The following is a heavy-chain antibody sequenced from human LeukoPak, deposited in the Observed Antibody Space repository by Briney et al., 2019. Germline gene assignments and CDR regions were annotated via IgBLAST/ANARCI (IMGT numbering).Heavy chain of an antibody. V-gene: IGHV1-69*13. CDR3: ATARVGNSGWYRSFLDF. Sequence: SVKVSCKASGGTFSSYAISWVRQAPGQGLEWMGGIIPIFGTANYAQKFQGRVTITADESTSTAYMELSSLRSEDTAVYYCATARVGNSGWYRSFLDFWGQGTLVTVSS. CDR1: GGTFSSYA. D-gene: IGHD6-19*01. J-gene: IGHJ1*01. CDR2: IIPIFGTA.